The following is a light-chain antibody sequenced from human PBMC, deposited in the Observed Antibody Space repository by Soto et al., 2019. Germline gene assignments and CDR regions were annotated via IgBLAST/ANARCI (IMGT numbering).Light chain of an antibody. V-gene: IGKV3-20*01. CDR2: GAS. J-gene: IGKJ3*01. Sequence: EIVLTQSPGTLSLSPGERATLSCRASQSINNRYLAWYQQKPGQAPRLLIYGASSRATGIPDRFSGSGSGTNFTLTISRLEPEDFAVSYCQQFGSSPGFTFGPGTKVDMK. CDR1: QSINNRY. CDR3: QQFGSSPGFT.